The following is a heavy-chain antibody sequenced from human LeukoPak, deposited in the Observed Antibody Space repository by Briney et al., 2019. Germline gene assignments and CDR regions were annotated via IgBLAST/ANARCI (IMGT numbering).Heavy chain of an antibody. Sequence: GRSLRLSCAASGFSFGGYALHWVRQAPGKGLEWVESISWNSGDIVHADSVKGRFTISRDNAKNSLYLQMDSLRTEDTALYYCVKSGGYATAIRYFDLWGRGNLVTVSS. V-gene: IGHV3-9*01. CDR3: VKSGGYATAIRYFDL. J-gene: IGHJ2*01. CDR2: ISWNSGDI. D-gene: IGHD2-21*02. CDR1: GFSFGGYA.